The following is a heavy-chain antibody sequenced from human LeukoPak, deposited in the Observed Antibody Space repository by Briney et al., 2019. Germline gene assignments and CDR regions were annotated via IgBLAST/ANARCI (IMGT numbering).Heavy chain of an antibody. CDR1: GYSISSGYY. J-gene: IGHJ4*02. CDR2: IYHSGST. Sequence: PSETLSLTCTVSGYSISSGYYWGWIRQPPGKGLEWIGSIYHSGSTYYNPSLKSRVTISVDTSKNQFSLKLSSVTAADTAVYYCARGSAVGRGKYYFDYWGQGTLVTVSS. CDR3: ARGSAVGRGKYYFDY. V-gene: IGHV4-38-2*02. D-gene: IGHD3-16*01.